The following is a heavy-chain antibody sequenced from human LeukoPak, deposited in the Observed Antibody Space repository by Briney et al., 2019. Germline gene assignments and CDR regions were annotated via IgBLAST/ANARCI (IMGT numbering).Heavy chain of an antibody. D-gene: IGHD3-10*01. CDR3: ARDTESLGYDYGSGIDY. V-gene: IGHV3-48*04. CDR2: ISSSSSTI. CDR1: GFTFSSYS. Sequence: PGGSLRLSCAASGFTFSSYSMNWVRQAPGKGLEWVSYISSSSSTIYYADSVKGRFTISRDNAKNSLYLQMNSLRAEDTAVYYCARDTESLGYDYGSGIDYWGQGTLVTVSS. J-gene: IGHJ4*02.